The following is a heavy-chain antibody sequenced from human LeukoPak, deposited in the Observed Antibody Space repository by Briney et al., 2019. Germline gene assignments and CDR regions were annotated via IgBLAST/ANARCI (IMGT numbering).Heavy chain of an antibody. V-gene: IGHV4-59*01. CDR1: GGSISSYY. D-gene: IGHD2-2*01. Sequence: SETLSLTCTVSGGSISSYYWSWIRQPPGKGLEWIGYIYYSGSTNYNPSLKSRVTISVDTSKNQFPLKLSSVTAADTAVYYCARVSRLVGIDYWGQGTLVTVSS. CDR2: IYYSGST. CDR3: ARVSRLVGIDY. J-gene: IGHJ4*02.